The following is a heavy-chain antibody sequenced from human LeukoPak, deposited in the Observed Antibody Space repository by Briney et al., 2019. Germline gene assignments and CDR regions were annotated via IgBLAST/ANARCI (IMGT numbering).Heavy chain of an antibody. CDR3: ARVEYYYDSSGYPQPDAFDI. CDR1: GGSISSGGYS. Sequence: SETLPLTCAVSGGSISSGGYSWSWIRQPPGKGLEWIGYIYHSGSTYYNPSLKSRVTISVDRSKNQFSLKLSSVTAADTAVYYCARVEYYYDSSGYPQPDAFDIWGQGTMVTVSS. V-gene: IGHV4-30-2*01. J-gene: IGHJ3*02. D-gene: IGHD3-22*01. CDR2: IYHSGST.